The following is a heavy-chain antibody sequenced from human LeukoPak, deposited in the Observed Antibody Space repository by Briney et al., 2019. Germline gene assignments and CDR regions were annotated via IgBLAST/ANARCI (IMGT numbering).Heavy chain of an antibody. CDR2: IYYTGST. J-gene: IGHJ3*02. CDR3: AKSTSWGSGLDAFDI. Sequence: KPSETLSLTCTVSGGSISNYYWSWIRQPPGKGLEWIGYIYYTGSTKYNPSLKSRVTLSVDSSKTQFSLKLNSVTAADTAVYYCAKSTSWGSGLDAFDIWGQGTMVTVSS. D-gene: IGHD7-27*01. V-gene: IGHV4-59*01. CDR1: GGSISNYY.